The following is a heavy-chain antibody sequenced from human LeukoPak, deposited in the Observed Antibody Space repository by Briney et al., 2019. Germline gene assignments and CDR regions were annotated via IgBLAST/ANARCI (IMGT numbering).Heavy chain of an antibody. CDR2: TIPVFAIA. CDR1: GDTFSNYA. D-gene: IGHD3-22*01. J-gene: IGHJ6*03. CDR3: ARLGYDSSELDYDYYYIDV. Sequence: GASVKVSCKASGDTFSNYAISWVRQAPGQGLEWMAVTIPVFAIADSAQKFEGRVTITADGSTSTVYMEMSSLTSEDTAVYYCARLGYDSSELDYDYYYIDVWGKGTTVTVSS. V-gene: IGHV1-69*13.